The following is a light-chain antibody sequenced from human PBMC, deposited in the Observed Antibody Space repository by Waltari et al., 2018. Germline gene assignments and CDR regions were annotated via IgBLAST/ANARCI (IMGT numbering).Light chain of an antibody. CDR2: RND. CDR3: AAWDDSLSGWV. J-gene: IGLJ3*02. CDR1: NSNIGRNY. V-gene: IGLV1-47*01. Sequence: QSVLTQPPSASGTPGQRVPISCSGSNSNIGRNYIYWYQQLPGTAPRLLIYRNDQRPSGVPDRFSGSKSGTSASLAISRLRSEDEADYYCAAWDDSLSGWVFGGGTKVTVL.